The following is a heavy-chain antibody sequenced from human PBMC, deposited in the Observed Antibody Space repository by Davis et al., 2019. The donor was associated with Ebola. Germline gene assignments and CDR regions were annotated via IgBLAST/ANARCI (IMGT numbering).Heavy chain of an antibody. D-gene: IGHD3-22*01. CDR3: ARDVGYYYDSSGYYYSYWYFDL. CDR2: INHSGST. J-gene: IGHJ2*01. CDR1: GGSFSGYY. V-gene: IGHV4-34*01. Sequence: SETLSLTCAVYGGSFSGYYWSWIRQPPGKGLEWIGEINHSGSTNYNPSLKSRVTISVDTSKNQFSLKLSSVTAADTAVYYCARDVGYYYDSSGYYYSYWYFDLWGRGTLVTVSS.